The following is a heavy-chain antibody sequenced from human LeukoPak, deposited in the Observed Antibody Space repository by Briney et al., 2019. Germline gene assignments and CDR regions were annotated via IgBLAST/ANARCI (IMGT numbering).Heavy chain of an antibody. Sequence: SETLSLTCTVSGGSISSSSYYWSWIRQPPGKGLEWIGYIYYSGSTNYNPSLKSRVTISVDTSKNQFSLKLSSVTAADTAVYYCARAYIGTPRWLQLRRAFLHWGQGTLVTVSS. J-gene: IGHJ4*02. CDR3: ARAYIGTPRWLQLRRAFLH. D-gene: IGHD5-24*01. CDR1: GGSISSSSYY. CDR2: IYYSGST. V-gene: IGHV4-61*05.